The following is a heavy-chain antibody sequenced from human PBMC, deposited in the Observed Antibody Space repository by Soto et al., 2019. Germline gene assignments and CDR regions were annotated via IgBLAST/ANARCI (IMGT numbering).Heavy chain of an antibody. CDR1: GGSISSYY. CDR3: ARIAMSQYGGTTFDY. D-gene: IGHD2-15*01. CDR2: IYYSGST. J-gene: IGHJ4*02. Sequence: QVQLQESGPGLVKPSETLSLTCTVSGGSISSYYWSWIRQPPVKGLEWIGYIYYSGSTNYNPSLKSRGTISVDTSKNQFSRKLSAVTAADTAVYYCARIAMSQYGGTTFDYWGQGTLVTVSS. V-gene: IGHV4-59*01.